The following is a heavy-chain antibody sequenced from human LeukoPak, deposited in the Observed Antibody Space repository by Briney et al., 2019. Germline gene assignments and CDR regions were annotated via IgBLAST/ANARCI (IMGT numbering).Heavy chain of an antibody. D-gene: IGHD3-9*01. J-gene: IGHJ6*02. V-gene: IGHV4-59*08. CDR3: ARHSLVASETYYYGMDV. CDR2: IYFSGAT. Sequence: SETLSLTCTVSGGSISSYYWSWIRQPPGKGLEWIGYIYFSGATNYNPSLKSRVTISVDTSKNQFSLRLSSVTAADTAVYYCARHSLVASETYYYGMDVWGQGIMVTVSS. CDR1: GGSISSYY.